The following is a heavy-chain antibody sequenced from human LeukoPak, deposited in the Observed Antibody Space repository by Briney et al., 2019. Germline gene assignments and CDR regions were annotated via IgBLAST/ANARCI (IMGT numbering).Heavy chain of an antibody. CDR3: ARQETSSYNGAFDI. Sequence: GGSLRLSCAASGFTFSSNAMSWVRQAPGKGLEWVSGISGSGGSTYYADSVKGRFTISRDNSKNTLYLQMNSLRAEDTAVYYCARQETSSYNGAFDIWGQGTMVTVSS. J-gene: IGHJ3*02. V-gene: IGHV3-23*01. CDR2: ISGSGGST. CDR1: GFTFSSNA. D-gene: IGHD1-26*01.